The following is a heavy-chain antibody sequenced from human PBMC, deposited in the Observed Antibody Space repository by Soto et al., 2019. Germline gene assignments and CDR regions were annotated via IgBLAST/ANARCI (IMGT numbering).Heavy chain of an antibody. CDR2: IKEDGGKI. CDR3: SRDYYGPGPD. CDR1: GLTLSRYW. D-gene: IGHD3-22*01. V-gene: IGHV3-7*04. Sequence: EVQLVESGGGLVQPGGYLRLSCVASGLTLSRYWMSWVRQAPGKGLEWVANIKEDGGKIYYVDSVKGRFTISRDNAKNSVYLQMNSLRVEDTAVYYCSRDYYGPGPDWGQGTLVIVSS. J-gene: IGHJ4*02.